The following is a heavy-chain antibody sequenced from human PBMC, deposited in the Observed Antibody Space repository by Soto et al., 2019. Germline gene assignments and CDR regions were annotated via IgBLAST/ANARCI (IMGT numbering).Heavy chain of an antibody. D-gene: IGHD2-2*01. CDR3: ARGIGYCSSTSCYREAFDI. CDR2: IIPILGIA. J-gene: IGHJ3*02. CDR1: GGTSSSYT. Sequence: QVQLVQSGAEVKKPGSSVKVSCTASGGTSSSYTISWVRQAPGQGLEWMGRIIPILGIANYAQKFQGRVTITADKSTSTAYMELSSLRSEDTAVYYCARGIGYCSSTSCYREAFDIWGQGTMVTVSS. V-gene: IGHV1-69*02.